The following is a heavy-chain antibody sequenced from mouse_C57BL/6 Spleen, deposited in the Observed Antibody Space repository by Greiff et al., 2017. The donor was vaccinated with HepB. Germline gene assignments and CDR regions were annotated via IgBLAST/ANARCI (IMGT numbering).Heavy chain of an antibody. Sequence: QVQLQQPGAELVKPGASVKMSCKASGYTFTSYWITWVKQRPGQGLEWIGDIYPGSGSTNYNEKFKSKATLTVDTSSSTAYMQLSSLTSEDSAVYYCARGNWDESYFDYWGQGTTLTVSS. V-gene: IGHV1-55*01. J-gene: IGHJ2*01. CDR3: ARGNWDESYFDY. CDR1: GYTFTSYW. CDR2: IYPGSGST. D-gene: IGHD4-1*01.